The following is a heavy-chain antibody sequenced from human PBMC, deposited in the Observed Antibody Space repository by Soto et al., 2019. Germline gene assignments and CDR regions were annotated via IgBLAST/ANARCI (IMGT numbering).Heavy chain of an antibody. CDR1: GGSISSSSYY. V-gene: IGHV4-39*01. J-gene: IGHJ4*02. Sequence: KPSETLSLTCTVSGGSISSSSYYWGWIRQPPGKGLEWIGSIYYSGSTYYNPSLKSRVTISVDTSKNQFSLKLSSVTAADTAVYYCARPRRGYSYGQTIDDWGQGTLVTVSS. CDR3: ARPRRGYSYGQTIDD. CDR2: IYYSGST. D-gene: IGHD5-18*01.